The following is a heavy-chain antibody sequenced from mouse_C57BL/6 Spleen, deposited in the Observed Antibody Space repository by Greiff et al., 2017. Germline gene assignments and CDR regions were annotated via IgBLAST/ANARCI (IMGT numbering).Heavy chain of an antibody. CDR2: IYPGGGYT. Sequence: VQLQESGAELVRPGTSVKMSCKASGYTFTNYWIGWAKQRPGHGLEWIGDIYPGGGYTNYNEKFKGKATLTADKSSSTAYMQFSSLTSEDSAIYYCARGGYYGNYFDYWGQGTTLTVSS. J-gene: IGHJ2*01. CDR3: ARGGYYGNYFDY. CDR1: GYTFTNYW. V-gene: IGHV1-63*01. D-gene: IGHD2-1*01.